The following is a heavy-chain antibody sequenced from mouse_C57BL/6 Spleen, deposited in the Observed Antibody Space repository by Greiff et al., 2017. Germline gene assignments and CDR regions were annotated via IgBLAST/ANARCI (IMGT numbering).Heavy chain of an antibody. Sequence: VQLQQSGAELVRPGSSVKLSCKASGYTFTSYWMDWVKQRPGQGLEWIGNIYPSDSETHYNQKFKDKATLTVDKSSSTAYMQLSSLTSEDSAVYYCASHYYGSSSDYWGQGTTLTVSS. J-gene: IGHJ2*01. V-gene: IGHV1-61*01. D-gene: IGHD1-1*01. CDR3: ASHYYGSSSDY. CDR2: IYPSDSET. CDR1: GYTFTSYW.